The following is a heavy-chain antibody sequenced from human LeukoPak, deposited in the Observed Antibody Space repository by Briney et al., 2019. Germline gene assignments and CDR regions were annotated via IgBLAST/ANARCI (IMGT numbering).Heavy chain of an antibody. CDR1: GYTLTELS. CDR3: AATPTIAAAGIIGIDY. J-gene: IGHJ4*02. CDR2: FDPEDGET. D-gene: IGHD6-13*01. Sequence: PGASVKVSCKVSGYTLTELSMHWVRQAPGKGLEWMGGFDPEDGETIYAQKFQGRVSMTEDTSTDTAYMELGSLRSEDTAVYYCAATPTIAAAGIIGIDYWGQGTLVTVSS. V-gene: IGHV1-24*01.